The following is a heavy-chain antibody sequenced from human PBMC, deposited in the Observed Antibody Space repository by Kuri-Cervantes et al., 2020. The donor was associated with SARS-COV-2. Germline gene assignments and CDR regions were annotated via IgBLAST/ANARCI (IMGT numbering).Heavy chain of an antibody. CDR2: IRYDGSNK. Sequence: GESLKISCAASGFTFSSYGMHWVRQAPGKGLEWVAFIRYDGSNKYYADSVKGRFTISRDNSKNTLYLQMNSLRAEDTAVYYCARGGHYTNGVSYGDYYYMDVWGKGTTVTVSS. D-gene: IGHD2-8*01. V-gene: IGHV3-30*02. CDR1: GFTFSSYG. J-gene: IGHJ6*03. CDR3: ARGGHYTNGVSYGDYYYMDV.